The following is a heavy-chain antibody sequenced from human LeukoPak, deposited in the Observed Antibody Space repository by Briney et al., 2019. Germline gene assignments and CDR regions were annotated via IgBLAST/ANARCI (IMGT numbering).Heavy chain of an antibody. Sequence: GGSLRLSCAASGFTFSSYSMNWVRQAPGKGLEWVSYISSSSSTIYYADSVKGRFTISRDNAKNSLYLQMNSLRAEDTAVYYCASEVGAKVFDYWGQGTLVTVSS. V-gene: IGHV3-48*04. CDR3: ASEVGAKVFDY. CDR1: GFTFSSYS. D-gene: IGHD1-26*01. J-gene: IGHJ4*02. CDR2: ISSSSSTI.